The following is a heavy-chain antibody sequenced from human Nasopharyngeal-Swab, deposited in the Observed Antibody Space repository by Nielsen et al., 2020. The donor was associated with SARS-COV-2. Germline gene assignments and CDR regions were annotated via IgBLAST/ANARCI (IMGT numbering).Heavy chain of an antibody. J-gene: IGHJ4*01. CDR1: GFTFSSYS. D-gene: IGHD6-13*01. Sequence: GESLKISCAASGFTFSSYSMNWVRQAPGKGLEWVSSISSSSSYIYYADSVKGRFTISRDNAKNSLYLQMNSLRAEDTAVYYCARATGYSSSQGDYWGQEPWSPSPQ. CDR2: ISSSSSYI. V-gene: IGHV3-21*01. CDR3: ARATGYSSSQGDY.